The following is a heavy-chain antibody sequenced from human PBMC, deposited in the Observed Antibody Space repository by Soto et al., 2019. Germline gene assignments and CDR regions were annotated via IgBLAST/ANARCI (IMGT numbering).Heavy chain of an antibody. CDR1: GYTFTTYG. V-gene: IGHV1-18*04. Sequence: RASVKVSCKASGYTFTTYGISWVRQAPGQGLEWMGWISPYNGTTKYAEKFQGEMTMTRDTSISTAYMELSRLRSDDTAVYYCVLSVAVAGTFDYWGQGTLVTVSS. D-gene: IGHD6-19*01. J-gene: IGHJ4*02. CDR3: VLSVAVAGTFDY. CDR2: ISPYNGTT.